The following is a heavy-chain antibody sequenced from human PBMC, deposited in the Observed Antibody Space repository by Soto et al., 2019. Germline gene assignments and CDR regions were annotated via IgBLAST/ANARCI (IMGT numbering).Heavy chain of an antibody. Sequence: ASVKVSCKASGYTFTSYAMHWVRQAPGQRLEWMGWINAGNGNTKYSQKFQGRVTITRDTSASTAYMELSSLRSEDTAVYYCARERGITIFGVAPPAENWFDPWGQGTLVTVSS. V-gene: IGHV1-3*01. CDR3: ARERGITIFGVAPPAENWFDP. J-gene: IGHJ5*02. D-gene: IGHD3-3*01. CDR1: GYTFTSYA. CDR2: INAGNGNT.